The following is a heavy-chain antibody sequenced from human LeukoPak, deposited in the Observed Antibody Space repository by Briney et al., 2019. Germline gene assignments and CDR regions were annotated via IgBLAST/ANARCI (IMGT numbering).Heavy chain of an antibody. J-gene: IGHJ4*02. CDR1: GFTFSSYT. Sequence: GGSLRLSCAAFGFTFSSYTMNWVRQAPGKGLEWVSAISSGSSYTYNADSVKGRFTISRDNAKNSLYLQMNSLRVEDTAIYYCVGDPSDYWGQGTLVTVSS. V-gene: IGHV3-21*01. CDR3: VGDPSDY. CDR2: ISSGSSYT.